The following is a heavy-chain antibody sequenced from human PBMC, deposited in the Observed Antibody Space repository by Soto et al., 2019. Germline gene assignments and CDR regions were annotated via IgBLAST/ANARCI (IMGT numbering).Heavy chain of an antibody. CDR3: ARGGLGSVTTSLDY. V-gene: IGHV4-39*07. J-gene: IGHJ4*02. CDR1: GGSISSSSYY. CDR2: INQSGTT. Sequence: SETLSLTCTVSGGSISSSSYYWSWLRQPPGKGLEWIGEINQSGTTNYNPSLKSRATISIDTSENRFSLKLNSVTAADTAVYYCARGGLGSVTTSLDYWGRGTLVTVSS. D-gene: IGHD3-10*01.